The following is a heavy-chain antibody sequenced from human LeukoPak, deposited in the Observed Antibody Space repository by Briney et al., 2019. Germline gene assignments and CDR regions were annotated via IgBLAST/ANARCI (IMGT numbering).Heavy chain of an antibody. V-gene: IGHV3-21*01. J-gene: IGHJ4*02. CDR1: GFTFNTFN. D-gene: IGHD3-9*01. Sequence: GGPLRLSCAASGFTFNTFNINWVRQAPGKGLEWVSSITSGGDYIYYADSVKGRFTTSRDNAKNSLSLQLNSLRVEDTAVYYCARGHYDVLAASYKWTPDYWGQGTLVTVSS. CDR3: ARGHYDVLAASYKWTPDY. CDR2: ITSGGDYI.